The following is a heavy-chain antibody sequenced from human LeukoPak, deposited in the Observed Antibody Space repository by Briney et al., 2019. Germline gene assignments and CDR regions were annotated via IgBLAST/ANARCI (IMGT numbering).Heavy chain of an antibody. V-gene: IGHV1-2*02. CDR3: ARAGYNWNDVKEYYFDY. J-gene: IGHJ4*02. D-gene: IGHD1-1*01. CDR2: INPNSGGT. Sequence: ASVKVSCKASGYTFTGYYMHWVRQAPGQGLEWMGWINPNSGGTNYAQKLQGRVTMTTDTSTSTAYMELRSLRSDDTAVYYCARAGYNWNDVKEYYFDYWGQGTLVTVSS. CDR1: GYTFTGYY.